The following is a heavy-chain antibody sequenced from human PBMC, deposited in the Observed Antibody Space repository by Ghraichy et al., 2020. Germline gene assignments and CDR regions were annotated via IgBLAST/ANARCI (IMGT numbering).Heavy chain of an antibody. CDR3: ASQQSSGWYWFDP. CDR1: GGSISSYY. Sequence: SETLSLTCTVSGGSISSYYWSWIRQPPGKGLEWIGYIYYSGSTNYNPSLKSRVTISVDTSKNQFSLKLSSVTAADTAVYYCASQQSSGWYWFDPWGQGTLVTVSS. CDR2: IYYSGST. J-gene: IGHJ5*02. D-gene: IGHD6-19*01. V-gene: IGHV4-59*01.